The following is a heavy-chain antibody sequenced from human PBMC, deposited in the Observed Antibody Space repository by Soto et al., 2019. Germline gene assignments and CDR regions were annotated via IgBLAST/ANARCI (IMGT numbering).Heavy chain of an antibody. J-gene: IGHJ3*02. CDR3: ARFSRRDDAFDI. Sequence: SETLSLTCAVYGGSFSGYYWSWIRQPPGKGLEWIGEINHSGSTNYNPSLKSRVTISVDTSKNQFSLKLSSVPAAPTAVYCGARFSRRDDAFDIWGQGTMVTVSS. CDR1: GGSFSGYY. CDR2: INHSGST. V-gene: IGHV4-34*01.